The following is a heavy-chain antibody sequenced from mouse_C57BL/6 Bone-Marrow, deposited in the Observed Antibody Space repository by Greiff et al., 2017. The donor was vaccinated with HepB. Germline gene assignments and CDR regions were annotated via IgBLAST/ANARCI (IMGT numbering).Heavy chain of an antibody. J-gene: IGHJ2*01. CDR1: GFNIKDDY. Sequence: DVKLQESGAELVRPGASVKLSCTASGFNIKDDYMHWVKQRPEQGLEWIGWIDPENGDTKYASKFQGKATITADTSSNTAYLQLSSLTSEDTAVYYCTTRLDYWGQGTTLTVSS. V-gene: IGHV14-4*01. CDR2: IDPENGDT. CDR3: TTRLDY.